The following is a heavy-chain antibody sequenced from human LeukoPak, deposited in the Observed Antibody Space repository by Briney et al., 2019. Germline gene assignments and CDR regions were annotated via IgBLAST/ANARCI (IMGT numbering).Heavy chain of an antibody. J-gene: IGHJ5*02. CDR2: IIPILGIA. Sequence: SVKVSCKASGGTFSSYTISWVRQAPGQGLEWMGRIIPILGIANYAQKFQGRVTITADKSTSTAYMELSSLRSEDTAVYYCARGPHCRSTSCYRNWFDPWGQGTLVTVSS. D-gene: IGHD2-2*01. CDR1: GGTFSSYT. V-gene: IGHV1-69*02. CDR3: ARGPHCRSTSCYRNWFDP.